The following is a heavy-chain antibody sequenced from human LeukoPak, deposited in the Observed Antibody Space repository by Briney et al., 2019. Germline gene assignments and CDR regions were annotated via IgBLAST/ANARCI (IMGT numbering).Heavy chain of an antibody. J-gene: IGHJ5*02. Sequence: PGGSLRLSCAASGFTFSSYAMSWVRQAPGKGLVWVSRINSDGSSTSYADSVKGRFTISRDNAKNTLYLQMNSLRAEDTAVYYCAKGPTVGAKGWFDPWGQGTLVTVSS. V-gene: IGHV3-74*01. D-gene: IGHD1-26*01. CDR3: AKGPTVGAKGWFDP. CDR2: INSDGSST. CDR1: GFTFSSYA.